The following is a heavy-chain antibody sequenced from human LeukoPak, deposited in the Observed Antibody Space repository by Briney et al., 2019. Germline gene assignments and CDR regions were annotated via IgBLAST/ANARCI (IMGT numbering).Heavy chain of an antibody. D-gene: IGHD1-26*01. V-gene: IGHV3-48*01. J-gene: IGHJ4*02. CDR2: ISSSSSTI. Sequence: GGSLRLSCAASGFTFSSYSMNWVRQAPGKGLEWVSYISSSSSTIYYADSVKGRFTISRDNAKNSLYLQMNSLRAEDTAVYYCARGLGPADYWGQGTLVTASS. CDR3: ARGLGPADY. CDR1: GFTFSSYS.